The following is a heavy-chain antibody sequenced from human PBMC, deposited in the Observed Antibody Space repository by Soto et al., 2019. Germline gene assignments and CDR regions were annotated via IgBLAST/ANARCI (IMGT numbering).Heavy chain of an antibody. V-gene: IGHV4-59*01. CDR1: GDSISSYY. CDR2: IYISGST. CDR3: ARGGLRYYYYGMDV. J-gene: IGHJ6*02. Sequence: SETLSLTCTVSGDSISSYYWSWIRQPPGRGLEWIGYIYISGSTNYNPSLTGRVTISVDTSKNQFSLKLTSVTAADTAVYYCARGGLRYYYYGMDVWGQGTTVNVSS.